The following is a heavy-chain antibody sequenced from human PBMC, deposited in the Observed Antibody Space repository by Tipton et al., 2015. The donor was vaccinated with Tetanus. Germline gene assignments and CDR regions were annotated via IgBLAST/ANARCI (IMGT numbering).Heavy chain of an antibody. CDR2: IFYSGST. Sequence: TLSLTCTVSGGSVSSSTYYWVWIRQPPGKGLGWIGTIFYSGSTYYSPSLKSRVTTSIDSSKNQLSLRLTSVTAADTAVYYCARSDMVRGVNWFDPWGQGTLVTVSS. V-gene: IGHV4-39*01. J-gene: IGHJ5*02. CDR1: GGSVSSSTYY. CDR3: ARSDMVRGVNWFDP. D-gene: IGHD3-10*01.